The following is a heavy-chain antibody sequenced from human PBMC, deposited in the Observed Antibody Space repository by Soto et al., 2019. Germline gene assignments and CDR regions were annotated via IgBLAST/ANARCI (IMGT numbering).Heavy chain of an antibody. CDR1: GFTFSSYW. CDR2: IKQDGSEK. Sequence: EVQLVASGGGLVQPGGSLRLSCAASGFTFSSYWMSWVRQAPGKGLEWVANIKQDGSEKYYVDSVKGRFTISRDNAKNSLYLQMNSLRAEDTAVYYCARDINSDFWSGHTDYWGQGTLVTVSS. D-gene: IGHD3-3*01. J-gene: IGHJ4*02. V-gene: IGHV3-7*01. CDR3: ARDINSDFWSGHTDY.